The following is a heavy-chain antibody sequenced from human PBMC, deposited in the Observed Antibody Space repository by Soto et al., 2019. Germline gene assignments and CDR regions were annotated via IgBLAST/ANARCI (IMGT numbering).Heavy chain of an antibody. CDR2: INHRGRT. Sequence: SETLSLTCAVYGGSLDGSFWTWIRQPPGPGLEWIGEINHRGRTNYNPSLKSRVTLSVDMSRNQFSLHLSSVTAADTAVYYCARGWFEDYYYGLDVWGQGTMVTVSS. CDR3: ARGWFEDYYYGLDV. J-gene: IGHJ6*02. CDR1: GGSLDGSF. V-gene: IGHV4-34*01. D-gene: IGHD3-10*01.